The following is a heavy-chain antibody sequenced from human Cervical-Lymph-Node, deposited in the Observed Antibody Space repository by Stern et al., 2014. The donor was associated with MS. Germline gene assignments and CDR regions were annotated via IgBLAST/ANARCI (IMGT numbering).Heavy chain of an antibody. CDR1: GGTFSSYA. D-gene: IGHD1-26*01. J-gene: IGHJ6*02. CDR2: SIPIFGTA. CDR3: ARGELKEGLVRGMAV. V-gene: IGHV1-69*01. Sequence: VQLVQSGAEEKKPGSSVKVSCKASGGTFSSYAISWVRKDPGQGVEWKGGSIPIFGTANFAQKFQGIVTITADESTSTAYMELSSLRSEDTAVYYCARGELKEGLVRGMAVWGQGTTVTVSS.